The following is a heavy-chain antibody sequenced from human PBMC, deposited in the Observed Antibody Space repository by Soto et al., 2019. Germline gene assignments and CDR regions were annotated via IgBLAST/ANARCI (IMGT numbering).Heavy chain of an antibody. CDR2: ISYDGSNK. V-gene: IGHV3-30*18. CDR1: GLTLSSYG. CDR3: AKLHIVGATDFDF. D-gene: IGHD1-26*01. Sequence: GGSLRLSCAASGLTLSSYGMHWVRQAPGKGLEGVAVISYDGSNKYYAASVKGRFTISRDNSKNTLYLQMNSLRAEDTAVYYCAKLHIVGATDFDFWGQGTLVTVSS. J-gene: IGHJ4*02.